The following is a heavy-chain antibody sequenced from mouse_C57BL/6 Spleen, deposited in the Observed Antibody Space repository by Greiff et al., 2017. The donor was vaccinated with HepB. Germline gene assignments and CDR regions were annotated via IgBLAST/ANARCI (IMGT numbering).Heavy chain of an antibody. CDR1: GYTFTSYW. J-gene: IGHJ3*01. V-gene: IGHV1-7*01. CDR2: INPSSGYT. CDR3: AREPFAY. Sequence: QVHVKQPGTELVKPGASVKLSCKASGYTFTSYWMHWVKQRPGQGLEWIGYINPSSGYTKYNQKFKDKATLTADKSSSTAYMQLSSLTYEDSAVYYCAREPFAYWGQGTLVTVSA.